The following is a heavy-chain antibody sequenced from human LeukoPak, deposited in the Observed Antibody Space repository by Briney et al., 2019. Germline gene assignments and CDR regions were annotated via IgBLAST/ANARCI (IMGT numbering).Heavy chain of an antibody. CDR1: GGYISSGGYS. V-gene: IGHV4-30-2*01. CDR3: ARDLGYCSSTSCYQENY. Sequence: SQTLSLTCAVSGGYISSGGYSWSWSRQPPGKGLEWIGYIYHSGSTYYNPSLKSRVTISVDRSKNQFSLKLSSVTAADTAVYYCARDLGYCSSTSCYQENYWGQGTLVTVSS. J-gene: IGHJ4*02. D-gene: IGHD2-2*01. CDR2: IYHSGST.